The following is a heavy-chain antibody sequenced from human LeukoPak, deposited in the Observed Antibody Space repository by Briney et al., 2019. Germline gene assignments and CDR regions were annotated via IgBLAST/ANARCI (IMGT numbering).Heavy chain of an antibody. CDR1: GYTFTSYD. CDR3: ARRRAVGATHNWFDP. J-gene: IGHJ5*02. Sequence: APVKVSCKASGYTFTSYDINWVRQATGQELEWMGWMNPNSGNTGYAQKFQGRVTMTRNTSISTAYMELSSLRSEGTAVYYCARRRAVGATHNWFDPWGQGTRVTVSS. D-gene: IGHD1-26*01. CDR2: MNPNSGNT. V-gene: IGHV1-8*01.